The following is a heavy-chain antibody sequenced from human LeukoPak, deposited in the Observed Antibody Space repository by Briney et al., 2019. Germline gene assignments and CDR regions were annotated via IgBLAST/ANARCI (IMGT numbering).Heavy chain of an antibody. CDR3: ARNAIRENHDY. J-gene: IGHJ4*02. CDR2: INHSGST. V-gene: IGHV4-34*01. D-gene: IGHD1-26*01. Sequence: SETLSLTCAVYGGSFSGYYWSWIRQPPGNGLEWIGEINHSGSTNYNPSLKSRVTISVDTSKNQFSLKLSSVTAADTAVYYCARNAIRENHDYWGQGTLVTVSS. CDR1: GGSFSGYY.